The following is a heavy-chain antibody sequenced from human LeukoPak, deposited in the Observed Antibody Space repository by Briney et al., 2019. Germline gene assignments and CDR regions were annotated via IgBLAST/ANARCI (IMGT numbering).Heavy chain of an antibody. CDR2: IKQDGSEK. Sequence: GGSLRLSCAASGFTFSSYWMSWVRQAPGKGLEWVANIKQDGSEKYYVDSVKGRFTISRDNAKNSLYLQMNSLRAEDTAVYYCARQRKTYCSSTSCYIEIFYYYYMDVWGKGTTVTVSS. V-gene: IGHV3-7*01. CDR3: ARQRKTYCSSTSCYIEIFYYYYMDV. CDR1: GFTFSSYW. D-gene: IGHD2-2*02. J-gene: IGHJ6*03.